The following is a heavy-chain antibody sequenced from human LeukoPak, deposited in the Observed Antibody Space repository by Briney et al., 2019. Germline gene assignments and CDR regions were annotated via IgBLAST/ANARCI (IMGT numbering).Heavy chain of an antibody. D-gene: IGHD1-26*01. V-gene: IGHV3-53*01. CDR2: IFSSGPT. CDR3: AKRIMGATKWFDP. J-gene: IGHJ5*02. Sequence: GGSLRLSCAASGFNVSNNYMNWVRQAPGKGLEWVSVIFSSGPTYYADSVKGRFTISRDTSKNALYLQMNSLRAEDTAVYYCAKRIMGATKWFDPWGQGTLVTVSS. CDR1: GFNVSNNY.